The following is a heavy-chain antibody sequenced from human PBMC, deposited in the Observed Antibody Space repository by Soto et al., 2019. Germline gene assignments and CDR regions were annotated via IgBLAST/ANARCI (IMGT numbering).Heavy chain of an antibody. CDR3: ARDDCIEVAFHDALDI. CDR1: HYTFTSYG. D-gene: IGHD6-19*01. J-gene: IGHJ3*02. V-gene: IGHV1-18*01. Sequence: QGQLVQSGAEVKKPGASVRISCQASHYTFTSYGISWMRQAPGQGLEWLGWISAYNGDTKYAENLEGRVTMTADTSTSTAYMDLRSLRSDDTAVYFCARDDCIEVAFHDALDIWGQGTMVTVSS. CDR2: ISAYNGDT.